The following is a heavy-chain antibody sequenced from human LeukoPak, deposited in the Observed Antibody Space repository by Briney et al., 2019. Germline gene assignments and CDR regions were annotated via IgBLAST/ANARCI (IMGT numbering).Heavy chain of an antibody. Sequence: GGSLRLSCAASGFTFSSYAMGWVRQAPGKGLERVSAISGSGGSTYYADSVKGRFTISRDNSKNTLYLQMNSLRAEDTAVYYCARGSRFGELFNAFDIWGQGTMVTVSS. V-gene: IGHV3-23*01. CDR3: ARGSRFGELFNAFDI. CDR1: GFTFSSYA. CDR2: ISGSGGST. J-gene: IGHJ3*02. D-gene: IGHD3-10*02.